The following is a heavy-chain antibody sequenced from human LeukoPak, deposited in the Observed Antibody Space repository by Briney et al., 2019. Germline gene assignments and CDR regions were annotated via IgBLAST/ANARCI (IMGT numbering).Heavy chain of an antibody. V-gene: IGHV3-15*01. CDR3: TTDHWNYPRPYYFDY. CDR2: IKSKTDGGTT. Sequence: GGSLRLSCAASGFTFSNAWMSWVRQAPGKGLEWVGRIKSKTDGGTTDYAAPVKGRFTISRDDSKNTLYLQMNSLKTEDTAVYYCTTDHWNYPRPYYFDYWGQGTLVTVSP. J-gene: IGHJ4*02. CDR1: GFTFSNAW. D-gene: IGHD1-7*01.